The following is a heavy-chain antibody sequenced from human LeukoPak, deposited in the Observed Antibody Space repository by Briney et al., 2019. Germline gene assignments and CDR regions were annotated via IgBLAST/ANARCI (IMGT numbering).Heavy chain of an antibody. V-gene: IGHV3-30*18. Sequence: GGSLRLSCAASGFTFSSYGMHWVRQAPGKGLEWVAVISYGGSNKYYADSVKGRFTISRDNSKNTLYLQMNSLRAEDTAVYYCAKDPRYYGSGSHFDYWGQGTLVTVSS. CDR2: ISYGGSNK. J-gene: IGHJ4*02. CDR1: GFTFSSYG. D-gene: IGHD3-10*01. CDR3: AKDPRYYGSGSHFDY.